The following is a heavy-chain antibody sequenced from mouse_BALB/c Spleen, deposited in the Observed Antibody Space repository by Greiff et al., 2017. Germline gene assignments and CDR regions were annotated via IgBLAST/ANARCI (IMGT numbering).Heavy chain of an antibody. V-gene: IGHV1S81*02. CDR3: TRVPFYGSSYNYAMDY. D-gene: IGHD1-1*01. J-gene: IGHJ4*01. CDR1: GYTFTSYY. Sequence: QVQLQQPGAELVKPGASVKLSCKASGYTFTSYYMYWVKQRPGQGLEWIGGINPSNGGTNFNEKFKSKATLTVDKSSSTAYMQLSSLTSEDSAVYYCTRVPFYGSSYNYAMDYWGQGTSVTVSS. CDR2: INPSNGGT.